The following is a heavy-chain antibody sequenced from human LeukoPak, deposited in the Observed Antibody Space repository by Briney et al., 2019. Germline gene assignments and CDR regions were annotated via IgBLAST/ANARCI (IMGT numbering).Heavy chain of an antibody. CDR2: IYYSGST. V-gene: IGHV4-39*01. D-gene: IGHD1-26*01. CDR3: ASPKGWGAPNWFDP. J-gene: IGHJ5*02. CDR1: GGSISSSSYY. Sequence: PSETLSLTCTVSGGSISSSSYYWGWIRQPPGKGLEWIGSIYYSGSTYYNPSLKSRVTISVDTSKNQFSLKLSSVTAADTAVYYCASPKGWGAPNWFDPRGQGTLVTVSS.